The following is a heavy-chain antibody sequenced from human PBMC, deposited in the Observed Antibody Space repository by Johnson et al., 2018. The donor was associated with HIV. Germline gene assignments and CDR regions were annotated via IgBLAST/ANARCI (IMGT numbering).Heavy chain of an antibody. J-gene: IGHJ1*01. D-gene: IGHD5/OR15-5a*01. CDR1: GFTFSDYY. CDR2: ISSSGST. Sequence: QVQLVESGGGLVKPGGSLRLSCAASGFTFSDYYMSWIRQAPGKGLEWVSYISSSGSTYYADSVKGRFTISRDSAKKSLVRWLYFCLLSLGPASSVLELGDSVRGLLGLRWAMWG. CDR3: LELGDSVRGLLGLRWAM. V-gene: IGHV3-11*01.